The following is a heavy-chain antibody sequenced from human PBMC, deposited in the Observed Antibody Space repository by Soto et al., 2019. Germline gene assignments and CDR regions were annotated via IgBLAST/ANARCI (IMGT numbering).Heavy chain of an antibody. CDR3: ARDIVVVPAAIVYYYYYGMDV. Sequence: EVQLVESGGGLVQPGGSLRLSCAASGFTFSSYEMNWVRQAPGKGLEWVSYISSSGSTIYYADSVKGRFTISRDNAKNSLYLQMNSLRAEDTAVYYCARDIVVVPAAIVYYYYYGMDVWGQGTTVTVSS. CDR1: GFTFSSYE. CDR2: ISSSGSTI. J-gene: IGHJ6*02. V-gene: IGHV3-48*03. D-gene: IGHD2-2*01.